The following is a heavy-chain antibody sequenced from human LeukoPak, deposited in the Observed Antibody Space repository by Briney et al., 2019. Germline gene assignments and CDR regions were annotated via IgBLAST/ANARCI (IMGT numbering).Heavy chain of an antibody. D-gene: IGHD6-19*01. J-gene: IGHJ4*02. CDR2: IYYSGST. V-gene: IGHV4-59*08. CDR3: VRRDNTGWNYFDC. Sequence: SETLSLTCTVSGGSINSHYWSWIRQSPGKGLEWIGDIYYSGSTKYNPSLKSRVTISVDTPKNHLSLRLTSVLAADTAIYYCVRRDNTGWNYFDCWGQGILVTASS. CDR1: GGSINSHY.